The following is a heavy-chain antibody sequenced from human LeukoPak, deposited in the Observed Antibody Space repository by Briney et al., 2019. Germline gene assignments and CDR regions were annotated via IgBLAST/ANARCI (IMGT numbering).Heavy chain of an antibody. Sequence: PETLSLTCTVSGGSISSYYWSWIRQPPGKGLEWIGYIYYSGSTNYNPSLKSRVTISVDTSKNQFSLKLSSVAAADTAVYYCARAVYGWYFDLWGRGTLVTVSS. V-gene: IGHV4-59*01. CDR3: ARAVYGWYFDL. CDR1: GGSISSYY. CDR2: IYYSGST. J-gene: IGHJ2*01. D-gene: IGHD2-8*01.